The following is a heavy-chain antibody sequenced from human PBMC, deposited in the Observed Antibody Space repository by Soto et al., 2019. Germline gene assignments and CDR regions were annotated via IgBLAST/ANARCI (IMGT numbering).Heavy chain of an antibody. D-gene: IGHD3-10*01. CDR1: GGSISTYY. CDR2: ISYLGNT. CDR3: ARDRGTRTTNFYGMDV. Sequence: PSETLSLTGSISGGSISTYYWSWIRQSPGKGLEWIGYISYLGNTNYNPSLKSRVTISVDTSKNQFSLKLSSVTAADTAVYYCARDRGTRTTNFYGMDVWGQGTTVTVSS. J-gene: IGHJ6*02. V-gene: IGHV4-59*01.